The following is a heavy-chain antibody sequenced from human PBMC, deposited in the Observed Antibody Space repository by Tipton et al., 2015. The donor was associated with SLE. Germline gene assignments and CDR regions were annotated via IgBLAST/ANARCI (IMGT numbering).Heavy chain of an antibody. Sequence: SLRLSCAASGFTFSSYGMHWVRQAPGKGLEWVAVIWYDGSNKYYADSVKGRFTISRDNSKNTLYLQMNSLRAEDTAVYYCARGRLGDFWRYGMDVWGQGTTVTVSS. J-gene: IGHJ6*02. V-gene: IGHV3-33*01. CDR3: ARGRLGDFWRYGMDV. CDR2: IWYDGSNK. D-gene: IGHD3-3*01. CDR1: GFTFSSYG.